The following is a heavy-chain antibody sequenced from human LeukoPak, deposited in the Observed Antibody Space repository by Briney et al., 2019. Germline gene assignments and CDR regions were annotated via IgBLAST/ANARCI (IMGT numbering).Heavy chain of an antibody. J-gene: IGHJ4*02. V-gene: IGHV4-34*01. CDR2: INHSGST. Sequence: PSEPLSLTCAVYGGSFSGYYWSWIRQPPGKGLEWIGEINHSGSTNYNPSLKSRVTISVDTSKNQFSLKLSSVTAADTAVYYCARVPSGSYDYWGQGTLVTVSS. CDR3: ARVPSGSYDY. CDR1: GGSFSGYY. D-gene: IGHD1-26*01.